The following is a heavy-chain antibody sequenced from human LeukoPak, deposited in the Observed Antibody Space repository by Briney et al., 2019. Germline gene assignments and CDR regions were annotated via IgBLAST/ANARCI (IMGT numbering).Heavy chain of an antibody. D-gene: IGHD2-2*01. CDR1: GYTFTSYG. CDR3: AREGEAGYCSSTSCYAYFDY. V-gene: IGHV1-18*01. CDR2: ISAYNGNT. Sequence: ASVKVSCKASGYTFTSYGISWVRQAPGQGLEWMGWISAYNGNTNYAQKLQGRVTMTTDTSTSTAYMELSSLRSEDTAVYYCAREGEAGYCSSTSCYAYFDYWGQGTLVTVSS. J-gene: IGHJ4*02.